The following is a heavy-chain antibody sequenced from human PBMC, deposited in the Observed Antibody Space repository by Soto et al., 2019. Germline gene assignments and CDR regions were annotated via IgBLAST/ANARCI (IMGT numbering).Heavy chain of an antibody. D-gene: IGHD3-9*01. J-gene: IGHJ5*02. V-gene: IGHV1-18*01. CDR3: ARDRYDILTGYFPNWFDP. CDR1: GYTFTSYG. CDR2: ISAYNGNT. Sequence: ASVKVSCKASGYTFTSYGISWVRQAPGQGLEWMGWISAYNGNTNYAQMLQGRVTMTTDTSTSTAYMELRSLRFDDTAVYYCARDRYDILTGYFPNWFDPWGQGTLVTVS.